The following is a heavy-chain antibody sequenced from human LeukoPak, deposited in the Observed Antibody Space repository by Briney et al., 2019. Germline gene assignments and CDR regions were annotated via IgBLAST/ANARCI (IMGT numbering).Heavy chain of an antibody. V-gene: IGHV3-11*01. J-gene: IGHJ4*02. CDR1: GFTFSDYY. CDR3: ARDRRGGDYYFDY. CDR2: ISTSGSTI. D-gene: IGHD2-21*02. Sequence: PGGSLRLSCAASGFTFSDYYMSWIRQAPGKGLEWVSYISTSGSTIYYADSVKGRFTISRDNAQNSLYLQMNSLRAEDTAMYYCARDRRGGDYYFDYWGQGTLVTVSS.